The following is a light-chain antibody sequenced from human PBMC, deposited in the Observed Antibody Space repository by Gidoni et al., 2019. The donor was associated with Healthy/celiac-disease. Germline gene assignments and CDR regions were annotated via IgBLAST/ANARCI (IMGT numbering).Light chain of an antibody. CDR1: QDISNY. CDR2: DAS. J-gene: IGKJ3*01. V-gene: IGKV1-33*01. Sequence: DIQMTQSPSSLSAPVGDRVTITCQASQDISNYLNWYQQKPGKAPKLLIYDASNLETGVPSRFSGSGSGTDFTFTISSLQPEDIATYYCQQYDNLGFTFGPGTKVDIK. CDR3: QQYDNLGFT.